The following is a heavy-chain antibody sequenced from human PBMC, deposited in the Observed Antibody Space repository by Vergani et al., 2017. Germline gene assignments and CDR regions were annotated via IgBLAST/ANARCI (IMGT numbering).Heavy chain of an antibody. J-gene: IGHJ4*02. CDR3: ARGGVRIYDFWSDPFDY. V-gene: IGHV4-39*01. Sequence: QVQLQQWGAGLLKPSETLSLTCAVYGGSFSSSSYYWGWIRQPPGKGLEWIGSIYYSGSTYYNPSLKSRVTISVDTSKNQFSLKLSSVTAADTAVYYCARGGVRIYDFWSDPFDYWGQGTLVTVSS. CDR2: IYYSGST. CDR1: GGSFSSSSYY. D-gene: IGHD3-3*01.